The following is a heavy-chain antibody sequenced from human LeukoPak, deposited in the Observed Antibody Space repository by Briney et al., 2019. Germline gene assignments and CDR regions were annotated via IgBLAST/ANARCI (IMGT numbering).Heavy chain of an antibody. J-gene: IGHJ4*02. CDR2: ISYDGSNK. V-gene: IGHV3-30-3*01. D-gene: IGHD3-3*01. CDR3: ARGPRMEGLDY. CDR1: GFTFSSYA. Sequence: GGSLRLSCAASGFTFSSYAMHWVRQAPGKGLEWVAVISYDGSNKYYADSVKGRFTISRDNSKNTLYLQMNSLRAEDTAVYYCARGPRMEGLDYWGQGTLVTASS.